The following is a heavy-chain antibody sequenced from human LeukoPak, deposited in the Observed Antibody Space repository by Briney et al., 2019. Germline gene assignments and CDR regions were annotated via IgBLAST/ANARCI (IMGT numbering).Heavy chain of an antibody. CDR1: GGSFSGYY. Sequence: SETLSLTCAVYGGSFSGYYWSCIRQPPGKGLEWIGEINHSGSTNYNPSLKSRVTISVDTSKNQFSLKLSSVTAADTAVYYCARCGMGLPLDYWGQGTLVTVSS. CDR2: INHSGST. CDR3: ARCGMGLPLDY. D-gene: IGHD2-15*01. V-gene: IGHV4-34*01. J-gene: IGHJ4*02.